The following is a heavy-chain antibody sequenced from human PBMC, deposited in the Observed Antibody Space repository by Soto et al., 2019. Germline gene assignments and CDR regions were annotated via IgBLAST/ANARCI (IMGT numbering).Heavy chain of an antibody. Sequence: SETLSLTXTVSGGSISSYYWSWIRQPPGKGLEWIGYIYYSGSTNYNPSLKSRVTISVDTSKNQFSLKLSSVTAADTAVYCCASLDYYDSSGYYPGYFDYWGQGTLVTVSS. J-gene: IGHJ4*02. CDR1: GGSISSYY. CDR3: ASLDYYDSSGYYPGYFDY. D-gene: IGHD3-22*01. V-gene: IGHV4-59*01. CDR2: IYYSGST.